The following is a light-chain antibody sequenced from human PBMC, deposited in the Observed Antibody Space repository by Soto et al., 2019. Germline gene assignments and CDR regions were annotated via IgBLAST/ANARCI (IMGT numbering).Light chain of an antibody. CDR3: QYYNRAPLT. CDR2: SAS. Sequence: DIQMTQSPSSLSASVGDRVTITCRASRGIATYLAWYQQKPGGVPKLLIPSASSLRSGVPSRFSGGGSGTTFTLTISGLLPEDVATYYCQYYNRAPLTFGGGTKVE. J-gene: IGKJ4*01. CDR1: RGIATY. V-gene: IGKV1-27*01.